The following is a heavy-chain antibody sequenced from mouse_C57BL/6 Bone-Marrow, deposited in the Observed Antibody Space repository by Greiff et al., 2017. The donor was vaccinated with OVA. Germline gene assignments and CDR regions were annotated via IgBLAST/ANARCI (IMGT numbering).Heavy chain of an antibody. J-gene: IGHJ4*01. CDR3: ARPFGRPYAMDY. V-gene: IGHV1-85*01. Sequence: QVQLQQSGPELVKPGASVKLSCKASGYTFTSYDINWVKQRPGQGLEWIGWILSRDGSTKYNETFKGKATLTVDTSYSTAYMELHSLTSEDSAVYFCARPFGRPYAMDYWGQGTSVTVSS. CDR1: GYTFTSYD. CDR2: ILSRDGST.